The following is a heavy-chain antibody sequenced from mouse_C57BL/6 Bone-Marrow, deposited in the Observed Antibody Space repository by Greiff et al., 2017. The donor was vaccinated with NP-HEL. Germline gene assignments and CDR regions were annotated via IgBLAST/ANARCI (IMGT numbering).Heavy chain of an antibody. D-gene: IGHD2-12*01. CDR3: ARDRRRGFAY. J-gene: IGHJ3*01. CDR1: GFTFSSYA. V-gene: IGHV5-4*01. Sequence: EVQLQESGGGLVKPGGSLKLSCAASGFTFSSYAMSWVRQTPEKRLEWVATISDGGSYTYYPDNVKGRFTISRDNAKNNLYLQMSHLKSEDTAMYYCARDRRRGFAYWGQGTLVTVSA. CDR2: ISDGGSYT.